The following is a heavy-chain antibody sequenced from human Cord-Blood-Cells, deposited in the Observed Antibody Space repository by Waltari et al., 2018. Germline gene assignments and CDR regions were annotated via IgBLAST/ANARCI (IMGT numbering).Heavy chain of an antibody. Sequence: QVQLQQWGAGLLKPSETLSLTCAVYVGSFSGYYWSWIRQPPGKGLEWIGEINHSGSTNYNPSLKSRVTISVDTSKNQFSLKLSSVTAADTAVYYCASDYYGSGSYDYWGQGTLVTVSS. D-gene: IGHD3-10*01. V-gene: IGHV4-34*01. CDR1: VGSFSGYY. CDR2: INHSGST. CDR3: ASDYYGSGSYDY. J-gene: IGHJ4*02.